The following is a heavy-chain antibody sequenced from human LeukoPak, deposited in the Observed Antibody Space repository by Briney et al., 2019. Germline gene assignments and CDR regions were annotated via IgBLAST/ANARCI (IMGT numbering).Heavy chain of an antibody. V-gene: IGHV3-30*18. CDR2: ISYDGMNK. Sequence: GGSLRLSCAASGFTFSSYGMHWVRQAPGKGLEWVAVISYDGMNKYYAESVKGRFTLSRDNSKNTLYLQMNSLRAEDTAVYYCAKDSGWFGTYFDYWGQGTLVTVSS. J-gene: IGHJ4*02. CDR1: GFTFSSYG. CDR3: AKDSGWFGTYFDY. D-gene: IGHD3-10*01.